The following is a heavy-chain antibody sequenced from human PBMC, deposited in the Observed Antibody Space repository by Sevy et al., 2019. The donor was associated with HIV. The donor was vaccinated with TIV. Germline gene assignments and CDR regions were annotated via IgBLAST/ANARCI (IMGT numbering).Heavy chain of an antibody. CDR1: GFPFNDHA. J-gene: IGHJ6*02. V-gene: IGHV3-9*01. CDR3: AKDINRGCDGVNCYFFYDYFYGLDV. D-gene: IGHD2-21*01. CDR2: ISWNSRNI. Sequence: GGSLRLSCAASGFPFNDHAMHWVRQVPGKGLEWVSGISWNSRNIGHADSVKGRFTISRDNARHFVYLDMNSLRPEDTAFYYCAKDINRGCDGVNCYFFYDYFYGLDVWGQGTTVTVSS.